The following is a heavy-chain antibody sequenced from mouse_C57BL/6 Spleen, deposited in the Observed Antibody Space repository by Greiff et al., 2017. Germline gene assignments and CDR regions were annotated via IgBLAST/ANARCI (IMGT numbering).Heavy chain of an antibody. Sequence: EVKLMESGPGLVKPSQSLSLTCSVTGYSITSGYYWNWIRQFPGNKLEWMGYISYDGSNNYNPSLKNRVSITRDTSKNQFFLKLNSVTTEDTATYYCASEGVPNPDYYAMDYWGQGTSVTVSS. J-gene: IGHJ4*01. CDR2: ISYDGSN. CDR3: ASEGVPNPDYYAMDY. V-gene: IGHV3-6*01. D-gene: IGHD2-14*01. CDR1: GYSITSGYY.